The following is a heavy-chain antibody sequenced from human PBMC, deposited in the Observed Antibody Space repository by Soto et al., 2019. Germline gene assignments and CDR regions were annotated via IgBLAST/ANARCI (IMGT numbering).Heavy chain of an antibody. Sequence: SETLSLTCTVSGGSISSGGYYWSWIRQHPGKGLKWIGYIYYSGSTYYNPSLKSRVTISVDTSKNKFSLKLSSVTAADIALYYCARARLGELSFLTFDYWGQGTLVTVSS. CDR3: ARARLGELSFLTFDY. CDR1: GGSISSGGYY. J-gene: IGHJ4*02. V-gene: IGHV4-31*03. CDR2: IYYSGST. D-gene: IGHD3-16*02.